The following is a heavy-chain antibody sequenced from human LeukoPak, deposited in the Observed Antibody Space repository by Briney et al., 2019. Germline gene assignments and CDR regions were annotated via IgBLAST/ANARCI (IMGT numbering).Heavy chain of an antibody. CDR2: VYDNDIS. Sequence: TGTLSLTCSVSGASIRSYFWSWIRQSPGKGLEWIGYVYDNDISSFNPSLESRVTILVDRSKSQFSLKLRSVTAADTAVYYCARGLVLATDDAFDIWGPGTMVTVSS. D-gene: IGHD5-12*01. CDR3: ARGLVLATDDAFDI. J-gene: IGHJ3*02. V-gene: IGHV4-59*01. CDR1: GASIRSYF.